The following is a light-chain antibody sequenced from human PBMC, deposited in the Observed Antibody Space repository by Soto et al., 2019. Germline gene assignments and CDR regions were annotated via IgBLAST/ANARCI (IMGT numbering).Light chain of an antibody. Sequence: QSVLTQPPSASGTPGQRVTISCSGSSSNIESNYVYWYQQLPGTAPKVLIYWNNKRPSGVPDRFSGSKSGTSAFLAISGLRSEDEADYYCAAWDDSLSGVLFGGGTKLTVL. CDR3: AAWDDSLSGVL. J-gene: IGLJ2*01. CDR1: SSNIESNY. V-gene: IGLV1-47*01. CDR2: WNN.